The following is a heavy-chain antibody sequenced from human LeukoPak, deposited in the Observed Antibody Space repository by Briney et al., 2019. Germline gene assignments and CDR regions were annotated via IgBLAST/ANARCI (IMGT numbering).Heavy chain of an antibody. V-gene: IGHV4-31*03. J-gene: IGHJ4*02. Sequence: SETLSLTCTVSGGSLSSGGYYWSWLRQHPGTGLEWIGYIYYSGSTYYNPSLKSRVTISVDTSKNQFSLKLSSVTAADTAVYYCAVGDTPYYFDYWGQGTLVTVSS. CDR3: AVGDTPYYFDY. CDR1: GGSLSSGGYY. D-gene: IGHD3-16*01. CDR2: IYYSGST.